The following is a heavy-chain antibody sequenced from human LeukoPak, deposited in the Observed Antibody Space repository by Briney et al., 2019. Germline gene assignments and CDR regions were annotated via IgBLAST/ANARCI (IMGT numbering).Heavy chain of an antibody. CDR1: GYTFTSYY. Sequence: AASVKVSCKASGYTFTSYYMHWVRQAPGQGLEWMGIINPSGGSTSYAQKFQGRVTMTRDMSTSTVYMELSSLRSEDTAVYYCARVGRGVFGVVIIPFDIWGQGTMVTVSS. D-gene: IGHD3-3*01. CDR3: ARVGRGVFGVVIIPFDI. V-gene: IGHV1-46*01. J-gene: IGHJ3*02. CDR2: INPSGGST.